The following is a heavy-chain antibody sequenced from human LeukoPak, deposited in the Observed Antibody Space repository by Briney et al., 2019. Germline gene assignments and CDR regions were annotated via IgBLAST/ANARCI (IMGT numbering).Heavy chain of an antibody. J-gene: IGHJ4*02. CDR1: GGSFSGYY. Sequence: SETLSLTCAVYGGSFSGYYWSWIRQPPGKGLEWIGEINHSGSTNYNPSLKSRVTISVDTSKNQFSLKLSSATAADTAVYYCASGPGYYSGGSCYQGGFYFDYWGQGTLVTVSS. CDR2: INHSGST. CDR3: ASGPGYYSGGSCYQGGFYFDY. D-gene: IGHD2-15*01. V-gene: IGHV4-34*01.